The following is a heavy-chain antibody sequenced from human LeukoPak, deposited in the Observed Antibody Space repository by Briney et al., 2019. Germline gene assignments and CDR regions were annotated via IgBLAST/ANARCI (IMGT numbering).Heavy chain of an antibody. CDR3: ARVSSRTGGGYDSVSTDY. CDR2: INPNSGGT. CDR1: GYTFTDYY. D-gene: IGHD5-12*01. Sequence: GASVTVSCKASGYTFTDYYMHWVRQAPGQGLEWMGWINPNSGGTNYAQKFQGRVTITRDTSISTAYMELSRLRSDDTAVYSCARVSSRTGGGYDSVSTDYWGRGTLVTVSS. V-gene: IGHV1-2*02. J-gene: IGHJ4*02.